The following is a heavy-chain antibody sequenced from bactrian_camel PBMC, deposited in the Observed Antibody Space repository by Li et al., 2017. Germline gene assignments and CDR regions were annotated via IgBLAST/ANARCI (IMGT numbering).Heavy chain of an antibody. CDR1: GSIRC. CDR2: IYLGGGNT. J-gene: IGHJ4*01. V-gene: IGHV3S54*01. D-gene: IGHD7*01. Sequence: HVQLVESGGGSVQAGGSLRLSCVFAGSIRCMGWFRQAPGQEREGVATIYLGGGNTYYTDSVKGRFTISQNDARNTLYLQMNDLKLEDTAMYYCAVEFGCGAKWWMAGDIWGQGTQVTVS. CDR3: AVEFGCGAKWWMAGDI.